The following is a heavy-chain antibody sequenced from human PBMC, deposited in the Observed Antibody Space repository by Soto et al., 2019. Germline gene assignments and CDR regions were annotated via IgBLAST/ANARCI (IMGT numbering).Heavy chain of an antibody. CDR2: IYSGGYT. V-gene: IGHV3-53*01. Sequence: HPGGSLRLSCAASGFNVTRNYMSWVRQAPGKGLEWVSVIYSGGYTYYADSVKGRFTISRDISKNTLYLQMNSLRAEDTAVYYCARGGSSGYITPQGTPRSDWFDPWGQGILVTVSS. D-gene: IGHD3-22*01. J-gene: IGHJ5*02. CDR1: GFNVTRNY. CDR3: ARGGSSGYITPQGTPRSDWFDP.